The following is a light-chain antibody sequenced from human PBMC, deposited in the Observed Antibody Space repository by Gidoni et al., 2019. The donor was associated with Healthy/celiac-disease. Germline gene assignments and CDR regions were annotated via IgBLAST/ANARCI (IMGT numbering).Light chain of an antibody. Sequence: DIQMTQSPSTLSASVGDRVTITCRASQSISSWLAWYQQKPGKAPKLLIYDASSLESGVPSRFSRSGSSTEFSLTISSLHPDDFATYDCQQYNSYWTFGQGTKVEIK. CDR3: QQYNSYWT. J-gene: IGKJ1*01. V-gene: IGKV1-5*01. CDR1: QSISSW. CDR2: DAS.